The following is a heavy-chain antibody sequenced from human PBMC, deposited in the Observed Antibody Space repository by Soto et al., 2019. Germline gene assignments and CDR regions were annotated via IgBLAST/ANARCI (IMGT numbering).Heavy chain of an antibody. D-gene: IGHD3-22*01. CDR1: GGSISSGDYY. Sequence: SETLSLTCTVSGGSISSGDYYWSWIRQPPGKGLEWIGYIYYSGSTYYNPSLKSRVTISVDTSKNQFSLKLSSVTAADTALFYFASWGTYYYDSSGYPLFDYWGQGTLVTVSS. CDR2: IYYSGST. J-gene: IGHJ4*02. CDR3: ASWGTYYYDSSGYPLFDY. V-gene: IGHV4-30-4*01.